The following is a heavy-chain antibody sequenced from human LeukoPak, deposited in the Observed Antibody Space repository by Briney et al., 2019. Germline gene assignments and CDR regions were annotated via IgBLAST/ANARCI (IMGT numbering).Heavy chain of an antibody. CDR2: ISGSGGST. CDR3: AKVQGDTAMADSYYYYYYMDV. D-gene: IGHD5-18*01. CDR1: GFTFSSYA. Sequence: GGSLRLSCAASGFTFSSYAMSWVRQAPGKGLEWVSAISGSGGSTYYADSVKGRFTISRDNSKNTLYLQVNSLRAEDTAVYYCAKVQGDTAMADSYYYYYYMDVWGKGTTVTVSS. J-gene: IGHJ6*03. V-gene: IGHV3-23*01.